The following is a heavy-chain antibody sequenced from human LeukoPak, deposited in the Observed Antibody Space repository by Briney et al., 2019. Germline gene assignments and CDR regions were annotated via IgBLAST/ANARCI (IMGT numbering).Heavy chain of an antibody. J-gene: IGHJ4*02. CDR3: ARAMRSGYDY. CDR2: ISSGSDAI. D-gene: IGHD5-12*01. CDR1: GFTFSSYG. V-gene: IGHV3-48*02. Sequence: GGSLRLSCAASGFTFSSYGMNWVRQAPGKGLEWVSYISSGSDAIYYADSVKGRFSISRDNAKNSLYLEMNSLRDEDTAVYFCARAMRSGYDYWGQGTLVIVSS.